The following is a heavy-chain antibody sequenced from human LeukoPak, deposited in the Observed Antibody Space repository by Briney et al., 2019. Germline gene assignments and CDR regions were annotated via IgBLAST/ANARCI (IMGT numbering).Heavy chain of an antibody. CDR3: TRLHLG. D-gene: IGHD1-26*01. Sequence: PGRSLRLSCAASGFTFSNYAMHWVRQAPGKGLEWVAVISYDGSKKDYADSVKGRFTISRDNSKNTVYLQMNSLRAEDTAVYYCTRLHLGWGQGTLVTVSS. CDR1: GFTFSNYA. V-gene: IGHV3-30*04. J-gene: IGHJ4*02. CDR2: ISYDGSKK.